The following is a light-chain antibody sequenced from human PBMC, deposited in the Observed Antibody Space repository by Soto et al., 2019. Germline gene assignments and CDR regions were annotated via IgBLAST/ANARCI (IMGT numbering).Light chain of an antibody. J-gene: IGLJ2*01. Sequence: QSALTQPPSASGSPGQSVAISCTGTSSDVGGYNYVSWYQQHPGKAPKLMIYEVNKRPSGVPDRFSGSKSGNTASLTVSGLQAEDEADYYCSSYSRDTTVLFGGGTKVTVL. CDR1: SSDVGGYNY. CDR3: SSYSRDTTVL. CDR2: EVN. V-gene: IGLV2-8*01.